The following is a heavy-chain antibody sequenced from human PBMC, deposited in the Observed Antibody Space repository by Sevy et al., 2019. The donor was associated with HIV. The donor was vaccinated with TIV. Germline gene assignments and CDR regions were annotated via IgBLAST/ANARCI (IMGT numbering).Heavy chain of an antibody. CDR2: ISYDGNNK. V-gene: IGHV3-30-3*01. J-gene: IGHJ4*02. CDR1: GFTFSSYT. D-gene: IGHD3-10*01. Sequence: GGSLRLSCAASGFTFSSYTMFWIRQAPGKGLEWMASISYDGNNKYYADSVKGRFTISRDNSKNTLYVQMNSLIPEDTAVYYCASSMIRGVGDYWGQGTLVTVSS. CDR3: ASSMIRGVGDY.